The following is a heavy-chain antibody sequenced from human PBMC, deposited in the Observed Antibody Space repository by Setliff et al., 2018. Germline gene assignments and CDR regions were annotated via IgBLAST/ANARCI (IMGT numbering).Heavy chain of an antibody. J-gene: IGHJ4*02. CDR1: GFTLSGYG. CDR2: INKDGSER. D-gene: IGHD2-15*01. Sequence: GGSLRLSCAASGFTLSGYGMHWVRQAPGKGLEWVTNINKDGSERNYVDSVKGRFTISRDNAKNSVYLQMNSLRADDTAVYYCARALGGNYFDYWGPGILVTVSS. V-gene: IGHV3-7*03. CDR3: ARALGGNYFDY.